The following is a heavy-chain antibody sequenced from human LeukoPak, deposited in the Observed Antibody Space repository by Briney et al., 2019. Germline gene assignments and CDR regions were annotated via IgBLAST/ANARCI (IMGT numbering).Heavy chain of an antibody. CDR2: INSDGSST. CDR1: GFTFNRYY. D-gene: IGHD6-13*01. Sequence: PGGSLRLSCAASGFTFNRYYMHWVRQAPGKGLVWVSRINSDGSSTTYADSVKGRFTISRDNAKNTLYLQMNSLKVEDTAVYYCTRVFVGDEYSSSGYWGQGTLVTVSS. V-gene: IGHV3-74*01. CDR3: TRVFVGDEYSSSGY. J-gene: IGHJ4*02.